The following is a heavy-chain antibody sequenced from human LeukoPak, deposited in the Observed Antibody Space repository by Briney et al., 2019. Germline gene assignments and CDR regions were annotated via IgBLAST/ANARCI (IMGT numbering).Heavy chain of an antibody. CDR1: GYTFTSYG. CDR3: ARDLGRPGFDP. CDR2: ISADKCNT. J-gene: IGHJ5*02. Sequence: ASVKVSCKASGYTFTSYGISWVRQPPGQGFEWMGWISADKCNTNYAQKLQGRVTMTTDTSTSTAYMELRSLRSDDTAVYYCARDLGRPGFDPWGQGTLVTVSS. V-gene: IGHV1-18*01.